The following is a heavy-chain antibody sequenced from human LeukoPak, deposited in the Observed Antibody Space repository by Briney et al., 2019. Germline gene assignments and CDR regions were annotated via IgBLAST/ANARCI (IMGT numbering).Heavy chain of an antibody. Sequence: GGSLRLSCAASGFTFSNYAMTWVRQAPGQGLEWGSEISGSGESTYYGDSVKGRFTISRDNSKNTLYLQMNSLRAGDTAIYYCAREHWDFDYWGQGTLVTVSS. J-gene: IGHJ4*02. CDR2: ISGSGEST. V-gene: IGHV3-23*01. CDR1: GFTFSNYA. D-gene: IGHD7-27*01. CDR3: AREHWDFDY.